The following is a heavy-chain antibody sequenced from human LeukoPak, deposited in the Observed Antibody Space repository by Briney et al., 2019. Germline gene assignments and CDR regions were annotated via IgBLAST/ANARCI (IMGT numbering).Heavy chain of an antibody. V-gene: IGHV3-21*01. CDR3: ARDIYGDYGFGY. CDR1: GFTFSSYH. Sequence: PGGSLRLSCAASGFTFSSYHMNWVRQAPGKGLEWVSSITGSGSQVYFADSMKGRFTISRDNAKNSLYLQMNSLRVEDTAIYYCARDIYGDYGFGYWGQGTLVTVSS. D-gene: IGHD4-17*01. J-gene: IGHJ4*02. CDR2: ITGSGSQV.